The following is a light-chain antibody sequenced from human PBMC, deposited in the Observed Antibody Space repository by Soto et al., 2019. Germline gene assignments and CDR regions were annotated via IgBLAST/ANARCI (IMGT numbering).Light chain of an antibody. Sequence: IHMTHSPSSLSASVVYRGTITFLASKTMSNYLNWYRQKPGKAPQALIYAASKLEAGVPSRFSGSGSGTDFTLTISSLQPEDSATYYCQHIYSPPHTFGQGTRLEIK. V-gene: IGKV1-39*01. CDR2: AAS. CDR1: KTMSNY. CDR3: QHIYSPPHT. J-gene: IGKJ5*01.